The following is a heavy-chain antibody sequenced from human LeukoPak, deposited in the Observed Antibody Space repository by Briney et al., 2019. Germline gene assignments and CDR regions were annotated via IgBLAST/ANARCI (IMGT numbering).Heavy chain of an antibody. CDR3: ARDRLTSGSYFFDY. CDR2: ISGRSSTI. J-gene: IGHJ4*02. Sequence: GESLRLSCAASAFTFSDYSMNWVRQAPGKGLEWTSYISGRSSTIYYADSVRGRFTISRDNAKNSMYLQMNSLRAEDTAVYYCARDRLTSGSYFFDYWGQGTLVTVSS. V-gene: IGHV3-48*01. CDR1: AFTFSDYS. D-gene: IGHD1-26*01.